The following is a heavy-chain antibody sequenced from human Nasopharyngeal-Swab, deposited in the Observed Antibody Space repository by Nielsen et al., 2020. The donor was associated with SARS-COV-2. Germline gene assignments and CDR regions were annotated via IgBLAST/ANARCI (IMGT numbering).Heavy chain of an antibody. CDR1: GGSISSSSYY. D-gene: IGHD5-18*01. J-gene: IGHJ6*03. CDR2: IYYSGST. Sequence: SETLSLTCTVSGGSISSSSYYWGWIRQPPGKGLEWIGSIYYSGSTYYNPSLKSRVTISVDTSKNQSSLKLSSVTAADTAVYYCATYGYGSYYYYYMDVWGKGTTVTVSS. CDR3: ATYGYGSYYYYYMDV. V-gene: IGHV4-39*01.